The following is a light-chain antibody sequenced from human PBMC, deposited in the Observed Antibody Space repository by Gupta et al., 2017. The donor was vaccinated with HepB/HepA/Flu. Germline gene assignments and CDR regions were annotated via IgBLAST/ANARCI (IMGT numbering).Light chain of an antibody. V-gene: IGLV2-14*03. J-gene: IGLJ2*01. CDR1: SSDVGGYKY. Sequence: SALTQPASVSGSPGQPVTISCTGSSSDVGGYKYVSWFQQHPGEAPKVIIYDVTNRPSGVSDRFSGSKSGNTASLTIFGLQAEDEAEYFCTSFTDSNTVLFGGGTKLTVL. CDR3: TSFTDSNTVL. CDR2: DVT.